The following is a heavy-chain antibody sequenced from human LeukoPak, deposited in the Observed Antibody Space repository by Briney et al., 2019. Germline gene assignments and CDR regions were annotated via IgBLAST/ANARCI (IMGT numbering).Heavy chain of an antibody. CDR1: GFIFSNCG. CDR2: IRYDGSKS. CDR3: AKYRTARPPRGYFDY. J-gene: IGHJ4*02. V-gene: IGHV3-30*02. D-gene: IGHD6-6*01. Sequence: GGSLRLSCAASGFIFSNCGMHWVRQAPGKGLEWVTFIRYDGSKSYYADSVKGRFTISRDNSKNTLYLQMNSLRAEDTAVYYCAKYRTARPPRGYFDYWGQGTLVTVSS.